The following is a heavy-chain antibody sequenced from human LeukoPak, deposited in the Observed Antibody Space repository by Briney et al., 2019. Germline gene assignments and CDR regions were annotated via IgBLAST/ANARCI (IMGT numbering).Heavy chain of an antibody. CDR2: IRQDGSDT. CDR3: ARDGPKTTVVTPLFDY. V-gene: IGHV3-7*01. J-gene: IGHJ4*02. CDR1: GFTFSTYW. D-gene: IGHD4-23*01. Sequence: GGSLRLSCAASGFTFSTYWMSWVRQAAGKGLEWVANIRQDGSDTYYVDSVKGRFTISRDNAKNSLYLQTNSLRGEDTAVYYCARDGPKTTVVTPLFDYWGQGTLVAVSS.